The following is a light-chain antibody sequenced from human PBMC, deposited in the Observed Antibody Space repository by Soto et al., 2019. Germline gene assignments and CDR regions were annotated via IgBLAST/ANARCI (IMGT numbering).Light chain of an antibody. J-gene: IGKJ1*01. CDR2: DAS. V-gene: IGKV1-5*01. Sequence: DIQLTQSPSFLSASVGDRVTITCRASQSISTWLAWYQQKPGKXPNLLISDASSLERGVPSRFSGSGSGTEFTLTISSLQPDDFATYYCQQYGTFGQGTKVDIK. CDR3: QQYGT. CDR1: QSISTW.